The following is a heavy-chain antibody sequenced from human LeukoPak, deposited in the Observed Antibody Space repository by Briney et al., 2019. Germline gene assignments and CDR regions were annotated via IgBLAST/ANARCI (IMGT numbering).Heavy chain of an antibody. V-gene: IGHV4-39*01. J-gene: IGHJ4*02. CDR3: ARRPLSSPFDY. Sequence: SETLSLTCTVSGGSISSSSYYWDWIRQPPGKGLEWIGNIYYSGGTYYNPSLKSRVTISVDTSKSQISLNLSSVTAADTAMYYCARRPLSSPFDYWGQGTLVTVSS. CDR2: IYYSGGT. CDR1: GGSISSSSYY.